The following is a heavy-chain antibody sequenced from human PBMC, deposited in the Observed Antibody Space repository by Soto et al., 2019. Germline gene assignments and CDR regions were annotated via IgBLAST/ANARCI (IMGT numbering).Heavy chain of an antibody. J-gene: IGHJ4*02. CDR3: ARSDPYCPSAGCQPTFDY. V-gene: IGHV3-9*01. Sequence: EVQLVESGGGFIQPGRSLRLSCAASGFTFNDYAMQWVRQAPGKGLEWVSGIAWNSDIVGYADSVKGRFTISRDNAKNSLYLQMNRLRAEDTALYYCARSDPYCPSAGCQPTFDYWGQGTMVTVSS. CDR2: IAWNSDIV. CDR1: GFTFNDYA. D-gene: IGHD2-2*01.